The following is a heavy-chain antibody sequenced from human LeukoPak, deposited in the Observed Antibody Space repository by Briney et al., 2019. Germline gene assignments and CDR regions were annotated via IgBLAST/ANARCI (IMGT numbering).Heavy chain of an antibody. V-gene: IGHV3-48*01. D-gene: IGHD5-24*01. J-gene: IGHJ3*02. CDR3: ASQLLTVAFDI. Sequence: GGSPRLSCAASGFTFSSYTMNWVRQAPGKGLEWVSYISSGNSNIYYADSVKGRFTISRDNAKNSLYLQMNSLRAEDTAVYYCASQLLTVAFDIWGQGTMVTVSS. CDR2: ISSGNSNI. CDR1: GFTFSSYT.